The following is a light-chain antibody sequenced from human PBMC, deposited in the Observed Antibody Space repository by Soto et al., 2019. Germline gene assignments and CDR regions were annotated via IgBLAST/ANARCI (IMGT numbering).Light chain of an antibody. CDR1: STDIGAYNY. V-gene: IGLV2-14*01. J-gene: IGLJ1*01. CDR2: EVS. Sequence: QSVLTQPASVSGSPGQSITISCTGTSTDIGAYNYVSWYQQHPGKATKLMIYEVSNRPSGVSNRFSGSKSGNTASLTISGLQAEDEADYYCSSYTSSSTLYVFGTGTKLTVL. CDR3: SSYTSSSTLYV.